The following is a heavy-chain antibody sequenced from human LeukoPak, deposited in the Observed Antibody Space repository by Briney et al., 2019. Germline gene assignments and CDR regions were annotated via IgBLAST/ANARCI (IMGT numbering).Heavy chain of an antibody. V-gene: IGHV4-59*01. Sequence: SETLSLTCTVSGGSISSYYWSWIRQPPGKGLEWIGYIYYSGTTNYNPSLKGRVTISVDTSKNQFSLKRSSVTAADPAVYYCARMGSLKNWFDPWGQGTLVPVSS. J-gene: IGHJ5*02. CDR1: GGSISSYY. D-gene: IGHD3-16*01. CDR2: IYYSGTT. CDR3: ARMGSLKNWFDP.